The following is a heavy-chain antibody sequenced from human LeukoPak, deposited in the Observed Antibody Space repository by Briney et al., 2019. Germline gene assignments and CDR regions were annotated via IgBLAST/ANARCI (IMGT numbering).Heavy chain of an antibody. J-gene: IGHJ4*02. CDR1: GFTFTTYW. Sequence: PGGSLRLSCAASGFTFTTYWMSWVRQAPGKGLEWVANIKQDGTEKYYVDSVKGRFTISRDNAKNTLYLQMNSLRAGDTAVYYCAKVGTVYFPLDSWGQGTLVTVSS. CDR2: IKQDGTEK. D-gene: IGHD2/OR15-2a*01. CDR3: AKVGTVYFPLDS. V-gene: IGHV3-7*03.